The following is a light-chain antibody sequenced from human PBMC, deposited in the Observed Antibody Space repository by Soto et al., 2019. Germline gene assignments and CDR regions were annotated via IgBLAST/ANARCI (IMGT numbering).Light chain of an antibody. Sequence: EIVLTQSPGTLSLSPGERATLSCRASQSVSSSYLAWYQQQPRQAPSLLIYGASSRATAIPDRFSGSGSGTTFTLTIIRLEHADFAVYYCQQYDSSPLTFGGGTKVEIK. V-gene: IGKV3-20*01. CDR2: GAS. CDR1: QSVSSSY. J-gene: IGKJ4*01. CDR3: QQYDSSPLT.